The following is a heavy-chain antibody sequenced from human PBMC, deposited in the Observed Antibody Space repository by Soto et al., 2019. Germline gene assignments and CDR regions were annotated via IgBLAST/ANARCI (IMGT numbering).Heavy chain of an antibody. CDR2: IYHSGST. J-gene: IGHJ6*02. Sequence: QVQLQESGPGLVKPSGTLSLTCAVSGGSISSSNWWSWVRQPPGKGLEWIGEIYHSGSTNYNPSPXXRXAIPVDKSKNQFSLQLSSVTAADTAVYYCARAHGNYYYGMDVWGQGTTVTVSS. CDR1: GGSISSSNW. V-gene: IGHV4-4*02. D-gene: IGHD4-17*01. CDR3: ARAHGNYYYGMDV.